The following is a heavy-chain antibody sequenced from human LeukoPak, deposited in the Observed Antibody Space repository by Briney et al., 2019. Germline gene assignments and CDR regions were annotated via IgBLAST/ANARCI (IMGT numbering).Heavy chain of an antibody. V-gene: IGHV3-74*01. CDR1: GFTFNTYW. CDR3: ARPATTVPYFDY. D-gene: IGHD4-17*01. J-gene: IGHJ4*02. Sequence: GGSLRLSCEASGFTFNTYWMHWVRQAPGKGLVWVSRINTDGSGTSYADSVKGRFTVSRDNAKNSLYLQMNSLRAEDTAVYYCARPATTVPYFDYWGQGTLVTVSS. CDR2: INTDGSGT.